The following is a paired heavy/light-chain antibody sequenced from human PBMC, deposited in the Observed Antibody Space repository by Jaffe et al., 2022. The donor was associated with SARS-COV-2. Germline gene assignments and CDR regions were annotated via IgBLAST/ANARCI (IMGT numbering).Heavy chain of an antibody. CDR2: IYYSGST. CDR1: GGSISSSSYY. Sequence: QLQLQESGPGLVKPSETLSLTCTVSGGSISSSSYYWGWIRQPPGKGLEWIGSIYYSGSTYYNPSLKSRVTISVDTSKNQFSLKLSSVTAADTAVYYCARLFSLCSSTSCYARRSPMLPNWFDPWGQGTLVTVSS. D-gene: IGHD2-2*01. CDR3: ARLFSLCSSTSCYARRSPMLPNWFDP. J-gene: IGHJ5*02. V-gene: IGHV4-39*01.
Light chain of an antibody. CDR1: QSVSSSY. CDR3: QQQGT. V-gene: IGKV3-20*01. J-gene: IGKJ1*01. Sequence: EIVLTQSPGTLSLSPGERATLSCRASQSVSSSYLAWYQQKPGQAPRLLIYGASSRATGIPDRFSGSGSGTDFTLTISRLEPEDFAVYYCQQQGTFGQGTKVEIK. CDR2: GAS.